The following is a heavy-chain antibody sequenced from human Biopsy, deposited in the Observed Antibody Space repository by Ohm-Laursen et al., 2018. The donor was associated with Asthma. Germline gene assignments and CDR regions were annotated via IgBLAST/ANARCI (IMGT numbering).Heavy chain of an antibody. J-gene: IGHJ4*02. CDR3: ARGDSSGWSHYYFDY. CDR2: INPNGGAT. Sequence: ASVKASCKASAYTFIGYHLHWVRQAPGEGLEWMGRINPNGGATIYAQKFQGRVTMTRDTSISTAYMELSRLTSDDTAVYYCARGDSSGWSHYYFDYWGQGTLVTVSS. CDR1: AYTFIGYH. V-gene: IGHV1-2*06. D-gene: IGHD6-19*01.